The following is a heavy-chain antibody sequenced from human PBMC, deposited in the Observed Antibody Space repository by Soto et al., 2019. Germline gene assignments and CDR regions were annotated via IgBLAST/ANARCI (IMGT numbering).Heavy chain of an antibody. CDR3: ARNYDILTGYHNWFDP. Sequence: ASVKVSCKASGYTFTSYGISWVRQAPGQGLEWMGWISAYNGNTNYAQKLQGRVTMTTDTSTSTAYMELRSLRSDDTAVYYRARNYDILTGYHNWFDPWGQGTLVPVSS. V-gene: IGHV1-18*01. CDR2: ISAYNGNT. J-gene: IGHJ5*02. D-gene: IGHD3-9*01. CDR1: GYTFTSYG.